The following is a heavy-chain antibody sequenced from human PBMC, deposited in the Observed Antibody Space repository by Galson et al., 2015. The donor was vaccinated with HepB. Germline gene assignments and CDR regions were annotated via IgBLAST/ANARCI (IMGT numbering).Heavy chain of an antibody. J-gene: IGHJ6*03. CDR3: TVFYYYYYMDV. V-gene: IGHV3-15*01. Sequence: SLRLSCAASGFTFSHAWMSWVRQAPGKGLEWVGRIKSKTDGGTTDYAAPVKGRFTISRDDSKNTLYLQMNSLKTEDTAVYYCTVFYYYYYMDVWGKGTTVTVSS. D-gene: IGHD3-3*01. CDR1: GFTFSHAW. CDR2: IKSKTDGGTT.